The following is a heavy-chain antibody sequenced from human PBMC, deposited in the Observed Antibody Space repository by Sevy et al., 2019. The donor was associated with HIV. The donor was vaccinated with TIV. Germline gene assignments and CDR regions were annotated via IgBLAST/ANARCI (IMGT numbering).Heavy chain of an antibody. V-gene: IGHV1-2*06. J-gene: IGHJ4*02. CDR3: AREGRYYYGSGSYPLDY. Sequence: ASVKVSCKASGYTFTGYYMHWVRQAPGQGLEWMGRINPNSGGTNYAQKFQGRVTMTRDTSISTAYMELSRLRSDDTAVYYCAREGRYYYGSGSYPLDYWGQGTLVTVSS. D-gene: IGHD3-10*01. CDR2: INPNSGGT. CDR1: GYTFTGYY.